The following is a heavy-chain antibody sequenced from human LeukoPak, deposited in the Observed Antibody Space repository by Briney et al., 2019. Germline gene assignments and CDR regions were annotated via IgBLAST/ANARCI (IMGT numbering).Heavy chain of an antibody. J-gene: IGHJ4*02. Sequence: GASVKVSCKASGYTFTSYDINWVRQATGQGLEWMGWMNPNSGNTGYAQKFQGRVTITRDTSASTAYMELSSLRSEDTAVYYCARDIGSGWYQAPFDYWGQGTLVTVSS. CDR3: ARDIGSGWYQAPFDY. CDR1: GYTFTSYD. CDR2: MNPNSGNT. V-gene: IGHV1-8*01. D-gene: IGHD6-19*01.